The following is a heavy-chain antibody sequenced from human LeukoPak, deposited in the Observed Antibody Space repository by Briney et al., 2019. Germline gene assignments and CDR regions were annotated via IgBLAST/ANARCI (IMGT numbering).Heavy chain of an antibody. D-gene: IGHD2-2*01. V-gene: IGHV4-34*01. CDR3: ARDQLGIDY. J-gene: IGHJ4*02. CDR1: GGPFSGYY. CDR2: INHSGST. Sequence: ASETLSLTCAVYGGPFSGYYWSWIRQPPGRGLEWIGEINHSGSTNYNPSLKSRVTISVDTSKNQFSLKLSSVTAADTAVYYCARDQLGIDYWGQGTLVTVSS.